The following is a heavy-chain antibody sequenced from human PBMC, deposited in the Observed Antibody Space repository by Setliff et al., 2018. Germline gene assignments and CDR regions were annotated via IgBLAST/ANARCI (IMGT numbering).Heavy chain of an antibody. CDR2: INHSGNT. CDR1: GDSISSGNW. Sequence: SETLSLTCAVSGDSISSGNWWSWVRQPPEKGLEWIGEINHSGNTNYNPSLKSRVTISVDTPKNQFSLKLSSVTAADTAVYYCARMSGFQYMDVWGKGTTVTVSS. V-gene: IGHV4-4*02. D-gene: IGHD3-3*01. CDR3: ARMSGFQYMDV. J-gene: IGHJ6*03.